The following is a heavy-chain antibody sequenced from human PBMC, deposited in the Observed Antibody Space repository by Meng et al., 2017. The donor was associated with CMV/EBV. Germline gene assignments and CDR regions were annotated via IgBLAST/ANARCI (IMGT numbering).Heavy chain of an antibody. Sequence: VRLLRFGAERKKPGASVKASCTTSGFTFSDYYIHWVRQAPGQGLEWMGWVNSNNDATTYARKFQGRVSMTRDTSISTAHMELSRLMSDDTAVYYCVRSSGWSLFDPWGQGTLVTVSS. CDR1: GFTFSDYY. V-gene: IGHV1-2*02. J-gene: IGHJ5*02. CDR2: VNSNNDAT. D-gene: IGHD6-19*01. CDR3: VRSSGWSLFDP.